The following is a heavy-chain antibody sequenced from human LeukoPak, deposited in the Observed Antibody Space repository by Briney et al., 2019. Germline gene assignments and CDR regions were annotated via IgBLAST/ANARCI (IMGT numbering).Heavy chain of an antibody. Sequence: GGSLRLSCAASGFTFGGSAMHWVRQASGKGLEWVGRIRSKANSYATAYAASVKGRFTISRDDSKNTAYLQMNSLKTEDTAVYYCTSGYDILTGYFSFDYWGQGTLVTVSA. CDR3: TSGYDILTGYFSFDY. CDR2: IRSKANSYAT. CDR1: GFTFGGSA. D-gene: IGHD3-9*01. V-gene: IGHV3-73*01. J-gene: IGHJ4*02.